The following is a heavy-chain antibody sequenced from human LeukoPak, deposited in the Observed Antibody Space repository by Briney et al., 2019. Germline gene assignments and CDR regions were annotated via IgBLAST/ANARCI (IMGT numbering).Heavy chain of an antibody. CDR1: GYTFTSYA. Sequence: GASVKVSCKASGYTFTSYAMNWVRQAPGQGLEWMGWINTNTGNPTYAQGFTGRFVFSLDTSFSTAYLQISSLKAEDTAVYYCARGDISYYDFWSGYSNYYYYMDVWGKGITVTVSS. CDR3: ARGDISYYDFWSGYSNYYYYMDV. CDR2: INTNTGNP. J-gene: IGHJ6*03. V-gene: IGHV7-4-1*02. D-gene: IGHD3-3*01.